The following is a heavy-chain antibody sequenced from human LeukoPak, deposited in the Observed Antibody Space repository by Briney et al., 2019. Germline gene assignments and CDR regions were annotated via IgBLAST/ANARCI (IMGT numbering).Heavy chain of an antibody. Sequence: ASVKVSCKASGYTFTSYAISWVRQAPGQGLEWMGGIIPIFGTANYAQKFQGRVTITADESTSTAYMELSSLRSEDTAVYYCARDLDPMDPNDNNWFDPWGQGTLVTVSS. CDR1: GYTFTSYA. V-gene: IGHV1-69*13. CDR2: IIPIFGTA. J-gene: IGHJ5*02. CDR3: ARDLDPMDPNDNNWFDP. D-gene: IGHD3-9*01.